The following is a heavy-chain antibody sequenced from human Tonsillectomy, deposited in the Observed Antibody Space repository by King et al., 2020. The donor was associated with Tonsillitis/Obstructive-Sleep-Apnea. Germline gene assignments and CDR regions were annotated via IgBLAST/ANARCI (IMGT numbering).Heavy chain of an antibody. CDR2: ISHDGSNK. J-gene: IGHJ4*02. V-gene: IGHV3-30*04. D-gene: IGHD6-6*01. Sequence: VQLVESGGGVVQPGRSLRLSCAASGFTFSNFAMLWVRQAPGRGLEWVTVISHDGSNKYYADSVKGRFTISRDNSKNTLYLQMNSLRADDTAVYYCARDREAARRGGYFDNWGQGTLVTVSS. CDR3: ARDREAARRGGYFDN. CDR1: GFTFSNFA.